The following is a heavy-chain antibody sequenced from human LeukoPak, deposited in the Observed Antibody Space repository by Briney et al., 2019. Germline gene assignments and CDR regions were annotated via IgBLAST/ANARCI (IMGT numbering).Heavy chain of an antibody. CDR2: ISYDGSNK. CDR1: GFTFSSYG. J-gene: IGHJ4*02. V-gene: IGHV3-30*18. Sequence: GGSLRLSCAASGFTFSSYGMLWVRQAPGKGLEWVAVISYDGSNKYYADSVKGRFTISRDNSKNTLYLQMNSLRAEDTAVYYCAKDSTMVRGVIITPPDYWGQGTLVTVSS. CDR3: AKDSTMVRGVIITPPDY. D-gene: IGHD3-10*01.